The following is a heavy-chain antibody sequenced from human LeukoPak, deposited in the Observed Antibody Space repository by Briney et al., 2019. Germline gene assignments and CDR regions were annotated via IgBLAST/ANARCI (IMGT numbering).Heavy chain of an antibody. D-gene: IGHD4-17*01. V-gene: IGHV2-5*01. J-gene: IGHJ4*02. CDR1: GFSLSTSGVG. CDR2: IYWSDDK. Sequence: SGPTLVKPTQTLTLTCTFSGFSLSTSGVGVGWIRQPPGKALQWLALIYWSDDKLYSPSLKSRLTITKDTSKNQVVLTMTNMDPVDTATYYCAHKTTPFNYWGQGTLVTVSS. CDR3: AHKTTPFNY.